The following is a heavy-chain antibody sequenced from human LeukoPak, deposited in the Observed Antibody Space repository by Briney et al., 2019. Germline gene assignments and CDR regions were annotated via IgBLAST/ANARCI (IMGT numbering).Heavy chain of an antibody. J-gene: IGHJ3*02. Sequence: SMKVSCKASGGTFSSYAISWVRQAPGQGLEWMGRIIPILGIANYAQKFQGRVTITTDESTSTAYMELSSLRSEDTAVYYCARDWGSGSYDAFDIWGQGTMVTVSS. CDR2: IIPILGIA. D-gene: IGHD1-26*01. CDR1: GGTFSSYA. V-gene: IGHV1-69*04. CDR3: ARDWGSGSYDAFDI.